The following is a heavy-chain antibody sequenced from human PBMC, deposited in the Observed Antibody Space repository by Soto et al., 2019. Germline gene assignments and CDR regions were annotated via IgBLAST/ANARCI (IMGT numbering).Heavy chain of an antibody. CDR3: ARAEGIAVAINWFDP. CDR2: IYYSGST. D-gene: IGHD6-13*01. J-gene: IGHJ5*02. CDR1: GGSISSYY. V-gene: IGHV4-59*06. Sequence: PXXTLSLACTVSGGSISSYYWRWILQHPGKGLEWIGYIYYSGSTYYNPSLKSRVTISVDTSKNQFSLKLSSVTAADTAVYYCARAEGIAVAINWFDPWGQGTLVTVSS.